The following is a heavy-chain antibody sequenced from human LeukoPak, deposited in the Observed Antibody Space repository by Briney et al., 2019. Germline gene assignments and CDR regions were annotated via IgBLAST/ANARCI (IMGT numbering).Heavy chain of an antibody. Sequence: KTSETLSLTCAVSGGSISSGGYSWSWIRQPPGKGLEWIGEINHTGITSYNPSLKTRVTISVDTSKNQFSLKLSSVTAADTAVYYCARSLSLHLHDYWGQGTLVTVSS. V-gene: IGHV4-30-2*01. CDR2: INHTGIT. J-gene: IGHJ4*02. CDR3: ARSLSLHLHDY. CDR1: GGSISSGGYS. D-gene: IGHD4-11*01.